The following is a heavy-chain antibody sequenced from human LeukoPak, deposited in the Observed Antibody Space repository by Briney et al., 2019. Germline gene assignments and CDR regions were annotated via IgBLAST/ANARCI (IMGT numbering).Heavy chain of an antibody. J-gene: IGHJ6*02. V-gene: IGHV1-69*13. CDR3: ARAVWGSPDYYYGMDV. CDR1: GGTFSSYA. D-gene: IGHD7-27*01. CDR2: IIPIFGTA. Sequence: ASVKVSCKASGGTFSSYAISWVRQAPGQGLEWMGGIIPIFGTANYAQKFQGRVTITADESTSTAYMELSSLRSEDTAVYYCARAVWGSPDYYYGMDVWGQGTTATVSS.